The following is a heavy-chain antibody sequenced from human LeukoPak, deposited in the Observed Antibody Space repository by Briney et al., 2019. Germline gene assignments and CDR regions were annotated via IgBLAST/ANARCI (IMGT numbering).Heavy chain of an antibody. Sequence: PRGSLRLSCAASGFTFSNYGMHWVRQAPGKGLEWVAVIWYDGSNKYYADSVKGRFIISRDNSKNTLYLQMNSLRAEDTAVYYCARDISGYYYFDYWGQGTLVTVSS. J-gene: IGHJ4*02. V-gene: IGHV3-33*01. CDR1: GFTFSNYG. D-gene: IGHD3-22*01. CDR2: IWYDGSNK. CDR3: ARDISGYYYFDY.